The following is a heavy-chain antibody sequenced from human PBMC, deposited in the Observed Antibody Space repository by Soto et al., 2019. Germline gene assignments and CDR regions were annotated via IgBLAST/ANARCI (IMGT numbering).Heavy chain of an antibody. CDR2: ISSSSSYT. J-gene: IGHJ4*02. V-gene: IGHV3-11*06. Sequence: QVQLVASGGGLVKPGGSLRLSCAASGFTFSDYYMRWIRQAPGKGLEWVSYISSSSSYTNYADSVKGRVTISRDNAKNSLYLQMNSLRAEDTAVYYCAATRGDCSGGSCYRNDWGQGTLVTFAS. D-gene: IGHD2-15*01. CDR3: AATRGDCSGGSCYRND. CDR1: GFTFSDYY.